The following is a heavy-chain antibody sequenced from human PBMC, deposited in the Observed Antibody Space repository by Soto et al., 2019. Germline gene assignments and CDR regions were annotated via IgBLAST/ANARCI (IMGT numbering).Heavy chain of an antibody. CDR2: IIPIFGTA. D-gene: IGHD3-3*01. CDR3: ARTMGVFGVVRKYYYGMDV. CDR1: GGTFSSYA. V-gene: IGHV1-69*13. J-gene: IGHJ6*02. Sequence: GASVKVSCKASGGTFSSYAISWVRQAPGQGLEWMGGIIPIFGTANYAQKFQGRVTITADESTSTAYMELSSLRSEDTAVYYCARTMGVFGVVRKYYYGMDVWGQGTTVTVSS.